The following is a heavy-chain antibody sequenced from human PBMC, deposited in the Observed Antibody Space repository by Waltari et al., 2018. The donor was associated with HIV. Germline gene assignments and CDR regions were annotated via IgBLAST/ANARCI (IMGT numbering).Heavy chain of an antibody. Sequence: QVQLQESGPGLVKPSETVSLTCTVSGGSISSYYWTWIRQPQGKGLEWIGYIYYIGSTNYTPALKSRVAISVDTSKNQFSLKLSSVTAADTAVYYCARVSSGGGGGNRYFDYWGQGALVTVSS. CDR1: GGSISSYY. CDR2: IYYIGST. V-gene: IGHV4-59*01. D-gene: IGHD2-15*01. J-gene: IGHJ4*02. CDR3: ARVSSGGGGGNRYFDY.